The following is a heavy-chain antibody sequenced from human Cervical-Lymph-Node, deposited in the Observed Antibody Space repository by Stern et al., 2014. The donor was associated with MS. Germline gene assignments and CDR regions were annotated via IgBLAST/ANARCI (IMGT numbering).Heavy chain of an antibody. V-gene: IGHV1-69*01. CDR1: GGTLISYP. CDR2: IMPILGTS. Sequence: QEQLVQSGAEVKKPGSSVKVSCQASGGTLISYPISWVRQAPGQGLEWLGGIMPILGTSNYAHKFQGRVTITADESTTTIYMELRSLKSEDTAVYYCARHLGSHESGWFDPWGQGTLVTVSS. D-gene: IGHD1-26*01. J-gene: IGHJ5*02. CDR3: ARHLGSHESGWFDP.